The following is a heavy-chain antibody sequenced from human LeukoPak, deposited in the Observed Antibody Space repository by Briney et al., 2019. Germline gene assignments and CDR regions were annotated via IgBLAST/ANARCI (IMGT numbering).Heavy chain of an antibody. CDR1: GYTFSTNG. D-gene: IGHD6-19*01. Sequence: ASVKVSCRASGYTFSTNGISWVRQAPGQGLEWMAWIIPDNGDTKYAQEFQGRLTVTTDTSTSTAYMELRSLRSDDTAVYSCARLRGGIYSSRDAFDIWGQGTMVTVSS. V-gene: IGHV1-18*04. CDR2: IIPDNGDT. J-gene: IGHJ3*02. CDR3: ARLRGGIYSSRDAFDI.